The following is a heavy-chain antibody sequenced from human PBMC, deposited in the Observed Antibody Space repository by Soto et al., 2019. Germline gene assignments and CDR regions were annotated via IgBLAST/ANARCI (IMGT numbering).Heavy chain of an antibody. CDR1: GFSLRTSGVG. J-gene: IGHJ4*02. CDR2: IYWDDDK. CDR3: AHRLDHSYFDY. V-gene: IGHV2-5*02. D-gene: IGHD3-9*01. Sequence: QITLKESGPTLVKPTQTLTLTCTLSGFSLRTSGVGVGWIRQPPGEALECLAVIYWDDDKRYSPSLRSRLTXTRXTSKDQVVLTLTHMDPVDTGTYYCAHRLDHSYFDYWGQGILVTVSS.